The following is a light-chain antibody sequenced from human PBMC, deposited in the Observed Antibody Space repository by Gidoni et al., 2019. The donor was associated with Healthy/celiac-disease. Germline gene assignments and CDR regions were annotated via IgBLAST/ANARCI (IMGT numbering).Light chain of an antibody. CDR1: QSFNSN. CDR2: GAS. CDR3: QQYNNWPPTT. J-gene: IGKJ1*01. Sequence: EIVMTQSPATLSVSPGERATLSCRASQSFNSNLAWYQQKPGQAPRLLIYGASTRATGIPARFSGSGSGTEFTLTISSLQSEDFAVYSCQQYNNWPPTTFGQGTKLEIK. V-gene: IGKV3-15*01.